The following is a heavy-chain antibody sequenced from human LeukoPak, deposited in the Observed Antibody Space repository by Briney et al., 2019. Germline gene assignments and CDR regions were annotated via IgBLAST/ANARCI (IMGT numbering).Heavy chain of an antibody. V-gene: IGHV4-59*08. D-gene: IGHD3-10*01. CDR2: IYYSGST. J-gene: IGHJ6*02. Sequence: PSETLSLTCTVSGGSISSYYWSWIRQPPGKGLEWIGYIYYSGSTNYNPSLKSRVTISVDTSKNQFSLKLSSVTAADTAVYYCAGAAAVGRYYYYGMDVWGQGTTVTVSS. CDR3: AGAAAVGRYYYYGMDV. CDR1: GGSISSYY.